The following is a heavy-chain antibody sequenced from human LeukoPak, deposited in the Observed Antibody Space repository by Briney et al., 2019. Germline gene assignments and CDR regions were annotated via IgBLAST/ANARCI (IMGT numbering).Heavy chain of an antibody. D-gene: IGHD3-16*01. Sequence: RASLKVSCKASGYTFTDYGISWVRQAPGQGLEWMGWISAYNGLTNYSENLQGRVTMTTDTSTSTAYMELRSLRSDDTAVYYCARVFGDYLDYWGQGTLVTVSS. CDR2: ISAYNGLT. V-gene: IGHV1-18*01. CDR1: GYTFTDYG. CDR3: ARVFGDYLDY. J-gene: IGHJ4*02.